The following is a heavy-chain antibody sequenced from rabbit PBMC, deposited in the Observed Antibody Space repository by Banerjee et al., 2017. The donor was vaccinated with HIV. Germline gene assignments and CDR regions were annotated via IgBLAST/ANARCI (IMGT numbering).Heavy chain of an antibody. J-gene: IGHJ4*01. CDR2: IYAGSTGST. CDR3: ARDLAGVIGWNFNL. Sequence: CTASGFSFSSVYWIYWVRQAPGKGLEWIGTIYAGSTGSTYYASWAKGRFTISKTSSTTVTLQMTSLTAADTATYFCARDLAGVIGWNFNLWGQGTLVTVS. CDR1: GFSFSSVYW. D-gene: IGHD4-1*01. V-gene: IGHV1S45*01.